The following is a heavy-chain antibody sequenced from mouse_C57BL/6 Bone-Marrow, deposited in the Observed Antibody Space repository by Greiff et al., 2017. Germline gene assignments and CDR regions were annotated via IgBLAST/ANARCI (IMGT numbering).Heavy chain of an antibody. J-gene: IGHJ1*01. V-gene: IGHV1S56*01. CDR1: DYTFTNYD. D-gene: IGHD1-1*01. CDR2: IFPGDGRT. CDR3: GRSPAYGSRWYLDV. Sequence: VQLQQSGADLVKPGASLKLSCKASDYTFTNYDIHWVRQRPEQGLEWIGWIFPGDGRTEYNERFKGKATLTTDKSSSTAYMQLSRLTSEYSAVYFCGRSPAYGSRWYLDVWGAGTTVTVSS.